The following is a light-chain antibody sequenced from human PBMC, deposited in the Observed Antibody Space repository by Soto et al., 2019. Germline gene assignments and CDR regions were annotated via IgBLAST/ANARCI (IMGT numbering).Light chain of an antibody. Sequence: EIVLTQSPATLSLSPGERATLSCRASQSVSSFLAWYPQKPGQAPRLLIYDVSSRATGIPTRFSGSGSGTEFTLNSSSLEPEDFADYYFQQRINWPLAFGGGTKVEIK. CDR3: QQRINWPLA. J-gene: IGKJ4*01. V-gene: IGKV3-11*01. CDR1: QSVSSF. CDR2: DVS.